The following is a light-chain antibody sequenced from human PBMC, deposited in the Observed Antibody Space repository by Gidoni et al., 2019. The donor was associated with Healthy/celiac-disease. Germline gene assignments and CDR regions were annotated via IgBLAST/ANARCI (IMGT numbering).Light chain of an antibody. J-gene: IGKJ4*01. V-gene: IGKV3-15*01. Sequence: EIVMTQSPATLSVSPGERATLSCRASQSVSSNLAWYQQKPGQAPRLLIYGASTRATGIPAMFSGSGSGTEFTLTISSLQSEDFAVYYCQQYNTWPPLTFXGXTKVEIK. CDR3: QQYNTWPPLT. CDR1: QSVSSN. CDR2: GAS.